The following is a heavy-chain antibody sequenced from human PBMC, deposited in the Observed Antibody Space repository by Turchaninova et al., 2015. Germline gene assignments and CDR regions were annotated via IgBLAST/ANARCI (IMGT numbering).Heavy chain of an antibody. Sequence: QVTLKESGPVLVKPTETLTLTCTVSGFSLNNARMGVNWIRQPPGKALEWLANIFSDDEKSSSTSLKSRLTISKDTSKSQVVLTMTNVDPVDTATYYCARVVRGVIHWFDPWGQGTLVTVSS. D-gene: IGHD3-10*01. V-gene: IGHV2-26*01. J-gene: IGHJ5*02. CDR2: IFSDDEK. CDR3: ARVVRGVIHWFDP. CDR1: GFSLNNARMG.